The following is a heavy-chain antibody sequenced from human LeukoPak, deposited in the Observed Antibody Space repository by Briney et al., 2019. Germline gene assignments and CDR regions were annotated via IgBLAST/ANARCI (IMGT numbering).Heavy chain of an antibody. CDR2: TYYRSKWYN. D-gene: IGHD3-22*01. J-gene: IGHJ4*02. Sequence: SQTLSLTCAISGDSVSSNSAAWNWIRQSPPRGLEWLGRTYYRSKWYNDYAVSVKSRITINPDTSKNQFSLQLNSVTPEDTAVYYCAREPLYDSSGYYYFDYWGQGTLVTVSS. CDR1: GDSVSSNSAA. CDR3: AREPLYDSSGYYYFDY. V-gene: IGHV6-1*01.